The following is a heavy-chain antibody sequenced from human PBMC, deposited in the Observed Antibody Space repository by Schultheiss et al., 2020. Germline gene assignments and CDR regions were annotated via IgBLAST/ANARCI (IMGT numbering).Heavy chain of an antibody. D-gene: IGHD1-26*01. CDR3: ARDPGGSYYMDV. J-gene: IGHJ6*03. Sequence: GESLKISCAASGFTFSSYSMNWVRQAPGKGLEWVSSISSSSSYIYYADSVKGRFTISRDNAKKTLYLQMNSLRAEDTAVYYCARDPGGSYYMDVWGKGTTVSVSS. V-gene: IGHV3-21*01. CDR1: GFTFSSYS. CDR2: ISSSSSYI.